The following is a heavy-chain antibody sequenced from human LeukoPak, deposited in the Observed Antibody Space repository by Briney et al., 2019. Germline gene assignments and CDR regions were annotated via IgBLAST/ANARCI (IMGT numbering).Heavy chain of an antibody. Sequence: GGSLRLSCAASGLTFRNYAMMWVRQAPGKGLEWVSAIFASGGDTMYADSVRGRFTISRDNSRNTLFLQMNSLTADDTAVYYCAKDPNGDYVGAFDFWGQGTMVTVSS. CDR1: GLTFRNYA. D-gene: IGHD4-17*01. J-gene: IGHJ3*01. V-gene: IGHV3-23*01. CDR3: AKDPNGDYVGAFDF. CDR2: IFASGGDT.